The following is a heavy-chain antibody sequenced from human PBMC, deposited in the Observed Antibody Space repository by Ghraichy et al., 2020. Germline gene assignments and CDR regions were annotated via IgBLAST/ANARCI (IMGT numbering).Heavy chain of an antibody. Sequence: SQTLSLTCTVSGGSISSSSYYWGWIRQPPGKGLEWIGSIYYSGSTYYNPSLKSRVTISVDTSKNQFSLKLSSVTAADTAVYYCARQATYYDILTGYYPDAFDIWGQGTMVTVSS. J-gene: IGHJ3*02. D-gene: IGHD3-9*01. CDR1: GGSISSSSYY. CDR3: ARQATYYDILTGYYPDAFDI. CDR2: IYYSGST. V-gene: IGHV4-39*01.